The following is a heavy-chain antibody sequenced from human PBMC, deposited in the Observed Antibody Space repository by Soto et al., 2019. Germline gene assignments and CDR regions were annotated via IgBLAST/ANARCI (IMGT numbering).Heavy chain of an antibody. CDR2: MNPNTGNS. CDR1: GSTFTSYD. D-gene: IGHD2-21*02. Sequence: SVKVSCKASGSTFTSYDIYWLRQATGQGLEWMGWMNPNTGNSGYAQKFQGRVTMTSDTSISTAHMELSSLRSEDTAVYYCPGRALATGGTGFGDNKYYFDCRGQGCRGTISS. CDR3: PGRALATGGTGFGDNKYYFDC. J-gene: IGHJ4*03. V-gene: IGHV1-8*01.